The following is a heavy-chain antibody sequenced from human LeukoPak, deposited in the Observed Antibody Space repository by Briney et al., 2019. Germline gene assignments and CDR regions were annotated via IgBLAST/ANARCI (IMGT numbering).Heavy chain of an antibody. CDR2: ISWNSGSI. Sequence: PGRSLRLSCAASGFTFDDYAMHWVRQAPGKGLEWVSGISWNSGSIGYADSVKGRFTISRDNAKNSLYLQMNSLRAEDTALYYCAKGPSRYSSSDYFDYWGQGTLVTVFS. CDR1: GFTFDDYA. CDR3: AKGPSRYSSSDYFDY. J-gene: IGHJ4*02. D-gene: IGHD6-13*01. V-gene: IGHV3-9*01.